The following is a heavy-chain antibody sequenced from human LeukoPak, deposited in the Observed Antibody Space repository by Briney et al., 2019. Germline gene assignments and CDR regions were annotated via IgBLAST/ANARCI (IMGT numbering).Heavy chain of an antibody. CDR2: IRFDGSNK. V-gene: IGHV3-30*02. CDR1: GFTLDTYG. CDR3: ARGDGDGSSASCPGN. J-gene: IGHJ4*02. Sequence: GGSLRLSCAASGFTLDTYGMHSVRHAPGKGGEWVAFIRFDGSNKYYARSVKGRFTISRDNSKKKLYLEIESVRAEDKSVYYYARGDGDGSSASCPGNWGQGTLVTVSS. D-gene: IGHD2-2*01.